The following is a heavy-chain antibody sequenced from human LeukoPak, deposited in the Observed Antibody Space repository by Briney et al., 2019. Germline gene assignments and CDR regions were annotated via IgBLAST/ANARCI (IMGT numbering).Heavy chain of an antibody. D-gene: IGHD3-10*01. Sequence: SVKVSCKASGGTFSSYAISWVRQAPGQGLEWMGGIIPIFGTANYAQKFQGRVTITADESTSTAYMELSSLRSEDTVVYYCVREMVRGVMGARRFDPWGQGTLVTVSS. CDR3: VREMVRGVMGARRFDP. V-gene: IGHV1-69*01. J-gene: IGHJ5*02. CDR2: IIPIFGTA. CDR1: GGTFSSYA.